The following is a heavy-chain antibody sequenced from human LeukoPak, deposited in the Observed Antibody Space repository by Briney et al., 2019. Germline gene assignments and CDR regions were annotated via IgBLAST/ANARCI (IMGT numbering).Heavy chain of an antibody. CDR3: AREPGIAAAGTTPGSYNWYDP. CDR2: MSSSSSYI. D-gene: IGHD6-13*01. Sequence: GGSLRLSCAASGFTFSSYSMNWVRQAPGKGLEWVSSMSSSSSYIYYADSVKGRFTISRDNAKNSLYLQMNSLRAEDTAVYYCAREPGIAAAGTTPGSYNWYDPWGQGTLVTVSS. CDR1: GFTFSSYS. V-gene: IGHV3-21*01. J-gene: IGHJ5*02.